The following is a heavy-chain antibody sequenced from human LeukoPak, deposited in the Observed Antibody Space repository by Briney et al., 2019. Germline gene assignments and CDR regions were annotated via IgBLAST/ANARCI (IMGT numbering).Heavy chain of an antibody. Sequence: SETLSLTCTVSGGSITTYYWSWIRQPPGKGLEWIGYIYCTGTAIHNPSLQSRVIMSVDTSKNQFSLNLSSVTAADTAVYYCAREPGPLYDLWGRGTLVTVSS. D-gene: IGHD3-10*01. V-gene: IGHV4-59*01. CDR3: AREPGPLYDL. J-gene: IGHJ2*01. CDR1: GGSITTYY. CDR2: IYCTGTA.